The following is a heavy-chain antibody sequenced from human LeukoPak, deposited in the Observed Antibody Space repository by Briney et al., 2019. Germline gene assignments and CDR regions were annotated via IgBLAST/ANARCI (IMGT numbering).Heavy chain of an antibody. CDR1: DDSINNNC. CDR3: ARRGLNRQNFDY. CDR2: IHYSGST. J-gene: IGHJ4*02. V-gene: IGHV4-59*08. D-gene: IGHD3-16*01. Sequence: PSETLSLTCTVSDDSINNNCWSWLRQPPGKELECIGYIHYSGSTNYNPSLKSRVTISIDTSKNQFSLKLNSVTAADTAVYYCARRGLNRQNFDYWGQGTLVTVSS.